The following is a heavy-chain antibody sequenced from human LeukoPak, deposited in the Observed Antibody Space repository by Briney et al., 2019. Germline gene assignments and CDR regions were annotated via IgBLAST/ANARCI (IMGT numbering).Heavy chain of an antibody. Sequence: PGGSLRLSCAASGFSFSNAWMNWVRQAPGKGLDWVAVISYTGNTKYYVDSVKGRFTISRDNSKNTLYLQMNSLRAEDTAVYYCVKERDEYSSSSSDYWGQGTLVTVSS. CDR2: ISYTGNTK. CDR1: GFSFSNAW. D-gene: IGHD6-6*01. CDR3: VKERDEYSSSSSDY. J-gene: IGHJ4*02. V-gene: IGHV3-30*18.